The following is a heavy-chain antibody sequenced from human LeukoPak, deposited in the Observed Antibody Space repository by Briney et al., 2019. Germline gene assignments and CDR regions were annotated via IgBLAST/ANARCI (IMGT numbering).Heavy chain of an antibody. V-gene: IGHV4-61*08. Sequence: PSETLSLTCTVPAGSFSSTDYYWVWIRQPPGKGLEWIGCIYYSGIANYNPSLKSRVTISVDTSKNQFSLKLNSVTAADTAVYYCARDAGTYGLDVLGQGTTVTVSS. CDR2: IYYSGIA. CDR1: AGSFSSTDYY. D-gene: IGHD1-1*01. J-gene: IGHJ6*02. CDR3: ARDAGTYGLDV.